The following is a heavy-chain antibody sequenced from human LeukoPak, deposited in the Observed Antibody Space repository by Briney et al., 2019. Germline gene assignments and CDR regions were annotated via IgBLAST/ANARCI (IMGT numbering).Heavy chain of an antibody. D-gene: IGHD6-25*01. Sequence: SETLSLTCTVSGDSISRSTYYWAWIRQPPGKGLEWIGSVYYGRSPYFNPSLESRATISVDTSENHFSLRMSSVTAADTAVYYCARSSGTGTFSYWGQGTLVTVSS. CDR1: GDSISRSTYY. J-gene: IGHJ4*02. V-gene: IGHV4-39*02. CDR3: ARSSGTGTFSY. CDR2: VYYGRSP.